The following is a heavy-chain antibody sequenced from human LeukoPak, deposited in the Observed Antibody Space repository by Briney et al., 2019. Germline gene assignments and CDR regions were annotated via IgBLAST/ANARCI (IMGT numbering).Heavy chain of an antibody. CDR2: INHSGST. CDR3: AREHSGHWYDP. J-gene: IGHJ5*02. V-gene: IGHV4-34*01. D-gene: IGHD3-3*02. Sequence: SETLSLTCAVYGGSFSGYYWSWIRQPPGKGLEWIGEINHSGSTNYNPSLKSRVTISVDTSKNQFSLKLSSVTAADTAVYYCAREHSGHWYDPWGQGTLVTVSS. CDR1: GGSFSGYY.